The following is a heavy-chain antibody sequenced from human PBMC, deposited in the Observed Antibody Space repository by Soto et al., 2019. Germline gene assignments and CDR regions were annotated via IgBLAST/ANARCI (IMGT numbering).Heavy chain of an antibody. D-gene: IGHD3-3*01. CDR1: GGSISSSNW. CDR3: ARRVGRIITIFGVVESDDGMDV. V-gene: IGHV4-4*02. CDR2: IYHSGST. J-gene: IGHJ6*02. Sequence: QVQLQESGPGLVKPSGTLSLTCAVSGGSISSSNWWSWVRQPPGKGLEWIGEIYHSGSTNYNPSLKSRVTISVDKSKNQFSLKLSSVTAADTAVYYCARRVGRIITIFGVVESDDGMDVWGQGTTVTVSS.